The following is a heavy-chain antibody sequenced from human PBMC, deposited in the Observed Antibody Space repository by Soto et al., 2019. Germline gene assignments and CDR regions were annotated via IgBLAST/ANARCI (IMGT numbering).Heavy chain of an antibody. J-gene: IGHJ4*02. CDR1: GGTFSSYA. Sequence: VASVKVSCKASGGTFSSYAISWVRQAPGQGLEWMGGIIPIFGTANYAQKFQGRVTITADKSTSTAYMELSSLRSEDTAVYYCASSISSSSNSFLDWGQGTLVTVSS. CDR2: IIPIFGTA. V-gene: IGHV1-69*06. D-gene: IGHD6-6*01. CDR3: ASSISSSSNSFLD.